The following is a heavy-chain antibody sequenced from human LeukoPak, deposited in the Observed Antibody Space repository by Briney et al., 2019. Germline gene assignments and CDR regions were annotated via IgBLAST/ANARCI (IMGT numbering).Heavy chain of an antibody. CDR2: ISYDGSNK. J-gene: IGHJ4*02. Sequence: GSLRLSCAASGFTFSSYAMHWVRQAPGKGLEWVAVISYDGSNKYYADSVKGRFTISRDNSKNTLYLQMNSLRAEDTAVYYCARQVAGTSFFDYWGQGTLVTVSS. D-gene: IGHD6-19*01. CDR3: ARQVAGTSFFDY. CDR1: GFTFSSYA. V-gene: IGHV3-30*04.